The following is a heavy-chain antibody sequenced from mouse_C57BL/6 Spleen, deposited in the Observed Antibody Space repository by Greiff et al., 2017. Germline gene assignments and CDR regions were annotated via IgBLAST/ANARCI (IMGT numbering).Heavy chain of an antibody. CDR2: SRNKANDYTT. CDR3: ARDAGDY. J-gene: IGHJ2*01. Sequence: EVMLVESGGGLVQSGRSLRLSCATSGFTFSDFYMEWVRQAPGKGLEWIAASRNKANDYTTEYSASVKGRFIVSRDTSQSILDLQMNALGAEDTAIYYCARDAGDYWGQGTTLTVSS. V-gene: IGHV7-1*01. CDR1: GFTFSDFY.